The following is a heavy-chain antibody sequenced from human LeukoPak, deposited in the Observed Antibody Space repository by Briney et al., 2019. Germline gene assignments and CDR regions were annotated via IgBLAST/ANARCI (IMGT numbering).Heavy chain of an antibody. CDR1: GFRFSTYA. Sequence: PGGSLRLSCAASGFRFSTYAMSWVRQAPGKGLVWVSRINTDGSSTSYADSVKGRFTISRDNAKNTLYLQMNSLRAEDTAVYYCARDQAAAGSFYFDYWGQGTLVTVSS. CDR3: ARDQAAAGSFYFDY. CDR2: INTDGSST. J-gene: IGHJ4*02. D-gene: IGHD6-13*01. V-gene: IGHV3-74*01.